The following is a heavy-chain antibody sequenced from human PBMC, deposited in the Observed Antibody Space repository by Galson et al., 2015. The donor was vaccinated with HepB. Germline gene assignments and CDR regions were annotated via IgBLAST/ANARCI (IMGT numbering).Heavy chain of an antibody. CDR1: GYSFISYW. CDR2: IYIGDSDT. J-gene: IGHJ6*02. D-gene: IGHD5-18*01. V-gene: IGHV5-51*01. CDR3: ERHGGASYGSIPIENYYYNYARDV. Sequence: QSGAEVKKPGESLRVSCKGSGYSFISYWIDWVRQRPGKGLEWMGIIYIGDSDTKYSPSFQGQVTISADKSISTAYLQCSSLKASDTAIYYCERHGGASYGSIPIENYYYNYARDVWGQGTTVTVSS.